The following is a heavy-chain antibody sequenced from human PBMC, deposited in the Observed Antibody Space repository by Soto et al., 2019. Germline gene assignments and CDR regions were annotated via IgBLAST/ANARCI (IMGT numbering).Heavy chain of an antibody. Sequence: SLRLSCTSSVFTFGDYAMSWFRHSPGKWLEWVGFIRSKPYDGTTEYAASAKGRFTISRDDSKSIAYLQMNSLKTEDTAVYYCAKDLFSMVRGASYYYYGMDVLGQGTTVTVSS. CDR1: VFTFGDYA. CDR2: IRSKPYDGTT. J-gene: IGHJ6*02. CDR3: AKDLFSMVRGASYYYYGMDV. V-gene: IGHV3-49*03. D-gene: IGHD3-10*01.